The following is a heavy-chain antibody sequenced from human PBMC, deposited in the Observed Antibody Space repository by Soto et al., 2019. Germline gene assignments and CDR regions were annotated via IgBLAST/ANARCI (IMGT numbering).Heavy chain of an antibody. CDR3: AVHGDYDAFDI. Sequence: EVQVVESGGGLVQPGGSLRLSCAASGIIFSRYWTHWVRQAPGKWLVWVSRISPDGSRTSYADSVKGRFTISRDNAKNTLSLQVNSLRVDDTAVYYCAVHGDYDAFDIWGQGTMVTVSS. D-gene: IGHD4-17*01. V-gene: IGHV3-74*01. CDR2: ISPDGSRT. J-gene: IGHJ3*02. CDR1: GIIFSRYW.